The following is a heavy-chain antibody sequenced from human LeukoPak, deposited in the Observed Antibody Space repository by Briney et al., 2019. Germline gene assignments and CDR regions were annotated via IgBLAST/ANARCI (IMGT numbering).Heavy chain of an antibody. CDR3: ALGYDFWSGYYTDY. D-gene: IGHD3-3*01. CDR1: GFTFDDYA. Sequence: GGSLRLSCAASGFTFDDYAMHWVRQAPGKGLEWVSLISWDGGSTYYADSVKGRFTISRDNSKNSLYLQMNSLRAEDTAVYYCALGYDFWSGYYTDYWGQGTLVTVSS. J-gene: IGHJ4*02. V-gene: IGHV3-43D*03. CDR2: ISWDGGST.